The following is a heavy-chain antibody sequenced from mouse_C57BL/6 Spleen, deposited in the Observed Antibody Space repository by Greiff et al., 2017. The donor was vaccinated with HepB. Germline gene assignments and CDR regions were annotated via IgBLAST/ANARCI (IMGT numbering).Heavy chain of an antibody. CDR2: IYPGDGDT. CDR3: APYYYGSAY. J-gene: IGHJ3*01. Sequence: QVQLQQSGPELVKPGASVKISCKASGYAFSSSWMHWVKQRPGKGLEWIGRIYPGDGDTNYNGKFKGKATLTADKSSSTAYMQLSSLTSKDSAVYYCAPYYYGSAYWGQGTLVTVSA. V-gene: IGHV1-82*01. D-gene: IGHD1-1*01. CDR1: GYAFSSSW.